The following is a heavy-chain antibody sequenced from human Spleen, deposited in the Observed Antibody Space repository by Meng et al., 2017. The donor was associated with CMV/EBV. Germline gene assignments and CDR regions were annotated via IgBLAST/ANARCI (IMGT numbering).Heavy chain of an antibody. Sequence: SCKAAGYTFTGYRIHWVRQAPGQGLVWMGWINPNNGGTNYAQKFQGRVTMTRDTSINTVYMELSRLISDDTAVYYCARDSFGDHYFDYWGQGTLVTVSS. CDR2: INPNNGGT. CDR3: ARDSFGDHYFDY. V-gene: IGHV1-2*02. D-gene: IGHD3-10*01. CDR1: GYTFTGYR. J-gene: IGHJ4*02.